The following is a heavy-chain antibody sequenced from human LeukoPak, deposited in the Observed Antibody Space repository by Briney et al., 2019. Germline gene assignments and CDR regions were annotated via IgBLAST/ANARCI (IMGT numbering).Heavy chain of an antibody. CDR3: ATERFDGFDM. V-gene: IGHV3-30*03. D-gene: IGHD1-14*01. CDR2: ISYDGSNK. Sequence: GGSLRLSCAASGFTFSSYGMHWVRQAPGKGLEWVAVISYDGSNKYYADSVKGRFTISRDNSKNTLYLQMSSLRVEDTAVYYCATERFDGFDMWGQGTMVTVSS. CDR1: GFTFSSYG. J-gene: IGHJ3*02.